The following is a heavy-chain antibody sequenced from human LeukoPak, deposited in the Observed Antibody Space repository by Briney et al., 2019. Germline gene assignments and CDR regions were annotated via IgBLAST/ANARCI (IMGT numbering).Heavy chain of an antibody. D-gene: IGHD4-17*01. CDR1: GYTFTGYY. CDR2: INPNSGGT. Sequence: ASVKVSCKASGYTFTGYYMHWVRQAPGQGLEWMGWINPNSGGTNYAQKFQGRVTMTRDTSISTAYMELSGLRSDDTAVYYCARDSTVHDYGDSYNWFDPWGQGTLVTVSS. CDR3: ARDSTVHDYGDSYNWFDP. J-gene: IGHJ5*02. V-gene: IGHV1-2*02.